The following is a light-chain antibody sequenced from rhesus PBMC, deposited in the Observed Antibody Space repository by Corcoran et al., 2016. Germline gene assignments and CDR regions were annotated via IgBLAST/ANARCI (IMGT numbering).Light chain of an antibody. CDR2: SAS. J-gene: IGKJ4*01. CDR3: QQGHHIPLT. Sequence: DLQMTQSPSSLSVSVGDKVTLTCRASRGINGWLAWYQQTPGKAPKLLVYSASTLEKGVPLSISGGGSGTDYNFTISSLKPEDFATYYCQQGHHIPLTFGGGTKVEIK. V-gene: IGKV1-18*01. CDR1: RGINGW.